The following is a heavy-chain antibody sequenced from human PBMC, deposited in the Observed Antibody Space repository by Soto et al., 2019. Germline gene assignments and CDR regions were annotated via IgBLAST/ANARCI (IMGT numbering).Heavy chain of an antibody. J-gene: IGHJ3*02. CDR1: GFTFCSYA. D-gene: IGHD1-7*01. V-gene: IGHV3-23*01. CDR3: AREGNWNYGSFDI. Sequence: PGGSLRLSCAASGFTFCSYALSWVRQAPGKGLEWVSSISGGDSSTYHADSVKGRVTMTTDTSTSTAYMELRSLRSDDTAVYYCAREGNWNYGSFDIWGQGTMVTVSS. CDR2: ISGGDSST.